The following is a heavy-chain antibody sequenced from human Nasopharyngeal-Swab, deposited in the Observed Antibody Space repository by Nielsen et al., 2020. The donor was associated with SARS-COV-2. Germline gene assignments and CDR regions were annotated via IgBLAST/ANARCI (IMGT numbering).Heavy chain of an antibody. CDR1: GGSFSSYY. V-gene: IGHV4-34*01. CDR3: ARGLSGIVPSPFLGLGPYYSYYYMDV. Sequence: SETLSLTCVVFGGSFSSYYWGWIRQPPGKGLEWIAEINQRGSTNYNPSLRSRVTISVDTSKNQFSLRLTSVTAADTAVYYCARGLSGIVPSPFLGLGPYYSYYYMDVWGKGTTVTVSS. J-gene: IGHJ6*03. D-gene: IGHD2-8*01. CDR2: INQRGST.